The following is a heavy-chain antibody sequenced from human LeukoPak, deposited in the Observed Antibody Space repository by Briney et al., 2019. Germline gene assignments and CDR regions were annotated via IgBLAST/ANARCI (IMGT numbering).Heavy chain of an antibody. D-gene: IGHD1-1*01. J-gene: IGHJ4*02. CDR3: ARDSPGYYFDY. Sequence: GGSLRLSCAASVVRFSAYAMNWVRQAPGKGLEWVSGVSGTGGTTSYADSVKGRFTISRDNTKNTLYLQINSLRADDTAVYYCARDSPGYYFDYWGQGTLVTVSS. CDR2: VSGTGGTT. CDR1: VVRFSAYA. V-gene: IGHV3-23*01.